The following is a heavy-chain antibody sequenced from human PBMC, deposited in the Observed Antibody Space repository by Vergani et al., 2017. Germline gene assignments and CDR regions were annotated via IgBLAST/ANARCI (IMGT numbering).Heavy chain of an antibody. CDR2: IIPIFGTA. CDR1: GGTFSSYA. Sequence: QVQLVQSGAEVKKPGSSVKVSCKASGGTFSSYAISWVRQAPGQGLEWMGRIIPIFGTANYAQKFQGRVTITADESTSTACMELSSLRSEDTAVYYCARDRAYDYGGNSGVDAFDIWGQGTMVTVSS. CDR3: ARDRAYDYGGNSGVDAFDI. V-gene: IGHV1-69*13. J-gene: IGHJ3*02. D-gene: IGHD4-23*01.